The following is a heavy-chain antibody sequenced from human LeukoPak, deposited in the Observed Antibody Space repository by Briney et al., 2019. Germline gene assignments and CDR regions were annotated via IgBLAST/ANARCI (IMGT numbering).Heavy chain of an antibody. V-gene: IGHV3-30*18. CDR3: AKGGGHSNVLLYS. CDR1: GFTFSNYG. Sequence: GRSLRLSCAASGFTFSNYGMHWVRQAPGKGLEWVAVISYDGSNKYYVDSVKGRFTISRDNSKSTLYLQMNSLRAEDTAVYYCAKGGGHSNVLLYSWGQGTLVTVSS. CDR2: ISYDGSNK. J-gene: IGHJ4*02. D-gene: IGHD6-13*01.